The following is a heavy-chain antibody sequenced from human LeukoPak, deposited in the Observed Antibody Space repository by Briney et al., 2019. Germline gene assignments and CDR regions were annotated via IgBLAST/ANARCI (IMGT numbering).Heavy chain of an antibody. Sequence: ASVKVSVKSSGYTFTSYYMHWVRQAPGQGLEWMGIINPSGGSTSYAQKFQGRVTMTRDTSTSTVYMELSSLRSEDTAVYYCARGRYSSGWYEVDFDYWGEGTLVTVSS. V-gene: IGHV1-46*01. J-gene: IGHJ4*02. D-gene: IGHD6-19*01. CDR3: ARGRYSSGWYEVDFDY. CDR1: GYTFTSYY. CDR2: INPSGGST.